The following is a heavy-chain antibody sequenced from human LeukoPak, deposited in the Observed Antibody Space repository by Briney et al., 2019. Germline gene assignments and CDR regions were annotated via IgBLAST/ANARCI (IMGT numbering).Heavy chain of an antibody. V-gene: IGHV1-18*01. Sequence: GASVKVSCKASGYTFTSYGISWVRQAPGQGLEWMGWISAYNGNTNYAQKFQGRVTMTTDTSTSTAYMELTSLRSDDTAVYYCARDRVTMIVVVGLSNAFDTWGQGTMVTVSS. CDR3: ARDRVTMIVVVGLSNAFDT. CDR1: GYTFTSYG. D-gene: IGHD3-22*01. J-gene: IGHJ3*02. CDR2: ISAYNGNT.